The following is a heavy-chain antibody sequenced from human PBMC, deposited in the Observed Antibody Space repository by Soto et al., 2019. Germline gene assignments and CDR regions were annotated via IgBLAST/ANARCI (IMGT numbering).Heavy chain of an antibody. CDR3: ERSVGYPGAQIDY. J-gene: IGHJ4*02. CDR1: GGSISGSY. CDR2: VYYTGST. V-gene: IGHV4-59*01. Sequence: SETLSLTCSVSGGSISGSYWSWIRQSPGKGLEWLGYVYYTGSTNYSPSLRSRVSISVDTSKNEFSLRLNSVTAADTAVCFCERSVGYPGAQIDYWGQGTQVTVSS. D-gene: IGHD2-15*01.